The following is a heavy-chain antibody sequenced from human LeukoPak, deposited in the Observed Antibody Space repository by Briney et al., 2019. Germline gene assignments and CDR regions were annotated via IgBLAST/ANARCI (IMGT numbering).Heavy chain of an antibody. CDR1: GFTFSSYW. CDR2: IKQDESEK. V-gene: IGHV3-7*01. D-gene: IGHD1-1*01. CDR3: ARDKIEGPTKLDY. J-gene: IGHJ4*02. Sequence: GGSLRLSCAASGFTFSSYWMSWVRQAPGKGLEWVANIKQDESEKYYVNSLKGRFTISRDNAKNSLYLQMNSLRAEDTAVYYCARDKIEGPTKLDYWGQGILVTVSS.